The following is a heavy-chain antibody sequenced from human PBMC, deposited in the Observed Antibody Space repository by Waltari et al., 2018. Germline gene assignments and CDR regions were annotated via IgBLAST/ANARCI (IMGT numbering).Heavy chain of an antibody. J-gene: IGHJ4*02. CDR2: IINDGSGA. D-gene: IGHD4-17*01. Sequence: EVQLVESGGDIVQPGGSLRLSCAASGFTFSNYWMHWVRQAPGKGLVVVSRIINDGSGADYADSVRGRFSNARDNAKNVLYLQMNSLRVEDTAVYYCARYTMTTAGDFWGQGTLVTVSS. CDR3: ARYTMTTAGDF. V-gene: IGHV3-74*01. CDR1: GFTFSNYW.